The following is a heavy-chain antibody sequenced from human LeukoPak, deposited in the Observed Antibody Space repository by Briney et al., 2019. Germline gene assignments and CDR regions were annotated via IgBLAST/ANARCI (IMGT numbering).Heavy chain of an antibody. D-gene: IGHD1-1*01. CDR2: INSDGGST. CDR3: AGDGGLERYFDY. Sequence: GGSLRLSCAASGFTFSTYWMHWVRQAPGKELVWVSRINSDGGSTSYADSVKGRVTISRDNAKNTLYLQMNSLRAEDTAVYYCAGDGGLERYFDYWGQGTLVTVSS. CDR1: GFTFSTYW. J-gene: IGHJ4*02. V-gene: IGHV3-74*01.